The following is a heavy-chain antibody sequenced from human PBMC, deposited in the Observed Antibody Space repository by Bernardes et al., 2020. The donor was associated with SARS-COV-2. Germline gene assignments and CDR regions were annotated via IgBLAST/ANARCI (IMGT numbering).Heavy chain of an antibody. V-gene: IGHV1-18*01. D-gene: IGHD5-12*01. CDR1: GYTFTSYG. J-gene: IGHJ4*02. Sequence: ASVKVSCKASGYTFTSYGISWVRQAPGQGLEWMGWISAYNGNTNYAQKLQGRVTMTTDTSTSTAYMELRSLRSDDTAVYYCARLVAAHMKYYFDYWGQGTLVTGPS. CDR2: ISAYNGNT. CDR3: ARLVAAHMKYYFDY.